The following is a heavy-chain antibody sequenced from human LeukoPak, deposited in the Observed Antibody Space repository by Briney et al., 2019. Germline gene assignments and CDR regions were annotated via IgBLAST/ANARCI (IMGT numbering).Heavy chain of an antibody. J-gene: IGHJ5*02. V-gene: IGHV1-69*05. Sequence: AASVKVSCKASGGTFSSYAISWVRQAPGQGLEWMGGIIPIFGTATYSQNFQGRVTITTDESTSTAYMELSSLRSEDTAVYYCAREGTLTAAGTATWGQGTLVTVSS. D-gene: IGHD6-13*01. CDR1: GGTFSSYA. CDR3: AREGTLTAAGTAT. CDR2: IIPIFGTA.